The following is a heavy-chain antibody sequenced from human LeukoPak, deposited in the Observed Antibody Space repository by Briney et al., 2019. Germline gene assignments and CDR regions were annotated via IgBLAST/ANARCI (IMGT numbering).Heavy chain of an antibody. Sequence: SETLSLTCSVSGGSINNSSYYWGWIRQPPGKGLEWIGNIYYSGSTSYNPSLKSRVTISVDTSKKQFSLKLSSVTAADTAFYYCARYIVSYPHDAFDIWGQGTMVTVSS. V-gene: IGHV4-39*07. CDR2: IYYSGST. CDR3: ARYIVSYPHDAFDI. J-gene: IGHJ3*02. CDR1: GGSINNSSYY. D-gene: IGHD1-26*01.